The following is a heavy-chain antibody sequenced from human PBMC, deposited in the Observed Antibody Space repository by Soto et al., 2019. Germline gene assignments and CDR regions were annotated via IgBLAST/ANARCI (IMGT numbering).Heavy chain of an antibody. V-gene: IGHV4-4*07. D-gene: IGHD6-13*01. CDR2: IDASGNT. Sequence: SETLSLTCTVSVDSITTYYWIWIRQPAGKGLEWIGRIDASGNTNYNPSLNSRVTMSIDTSRKQFSLKLTSVTAADTAIYYCARYSNNWFQTEGMDVWGQGTTVTVSS. CDR3: ARYSNNWFQTEGMDV. CDR1: VDSITTYY. J-gene: IGHJ6*02.